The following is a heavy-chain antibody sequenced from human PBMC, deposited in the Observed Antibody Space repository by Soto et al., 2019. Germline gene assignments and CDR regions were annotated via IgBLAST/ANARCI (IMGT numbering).Heavy chain of an antibody. CDR3: ADGYNYPRDYYYGMDV. D-gene: IGHD5-12*01. Sequence: QVQLVQSGAEVKKPGSSVKVSCKASGGTFSSYAISWVRQAPGQGLEWMGGIIPIFGTANYAQKFQGRVTSTADESTSTAYMELSSLRSEDTAVYYCADGYNYPRDYYYGMDVWGQGTTVTVSS. CDR1: GGTFSSYA. V-gene: IGHV1-69*12. J-gene: IGHJ6*02. CDR2: IIPIFGTA.